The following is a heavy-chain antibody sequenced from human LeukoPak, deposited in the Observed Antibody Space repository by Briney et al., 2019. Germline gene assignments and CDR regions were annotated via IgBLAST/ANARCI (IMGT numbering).Heavy chain of an antibody. J-gene: IGHJ5*02. Sequence: SSETLSLTCTVSGGSISSGGYYWSWIRQHPGKGLEWIGYIYYSGSTYYNPSLKSRVTISVDTSKNQFSLKLSSVTAADTAVYYCARGLLFSWFDPWGQGTLVAVSS. CDR1: GGSISSGGYY. V-gene: IGHV4-31*03. D-gene: IGHD2-21*02. CDR3: ARGLLFSWFDP. CDR2: IYYSGST.